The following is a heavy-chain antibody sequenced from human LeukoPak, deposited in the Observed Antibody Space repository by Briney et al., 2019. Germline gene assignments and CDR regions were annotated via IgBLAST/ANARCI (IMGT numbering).Heavy chain of an antibody. V-gene: IGHV5-51*01. D-gene: IGHD1-26*01. CDR2: IYPGDSDT. CDR1: GYSFTSYW. CDR3: AGGEYIVGATDDYYYGMDV. J-gene: IGHJ6*02. Sequence: SGESLKISCKGSGYSFTSYWIGWVRQMPGKGLEWMGIIYPGDSDTRYSPSFQGQVTISADKSISTAYLQWSSLKASDTAMYYCAGGEYIVGATDDYYYGMDVWGQGTTVTVSS.